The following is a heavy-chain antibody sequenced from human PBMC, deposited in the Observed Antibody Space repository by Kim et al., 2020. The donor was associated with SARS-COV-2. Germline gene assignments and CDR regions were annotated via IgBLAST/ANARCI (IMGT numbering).Heavy chain of an antibody. Sequence: GGSLRLSCAASGFTLRSHSMNWVRQAPGKGLEWVSYIDSPSSTIYYADSVKGRFTISRDNAKNSLHLEMNSLRDEDTAVYYCAREYSYYYDSSGYYPPPFDSWGQGTLVTVSS. D-gene: IGHD3-22*01. J-gene: IGHJ5*01. CDR3: AREYSYYYDSSGYYPPPFDS. CDR1: GFTLRSHS. V-gene: IGHV3-48*02. CDR2: IDSPSSTI.